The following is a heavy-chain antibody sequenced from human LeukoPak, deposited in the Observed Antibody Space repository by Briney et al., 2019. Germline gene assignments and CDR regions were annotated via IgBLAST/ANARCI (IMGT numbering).Heavy chain of an antibody. CDR3: ARDVMVRGEGGDY. CDR1: GGSISSSSYC. Sequence: KPSETLSLTCTVSGGSISSSSYCWGWIRQPPGKGLEWIGSIYYSGSTYYNPSLKSRVTISVDTSKNQFSLRLSSVTAADTAVYYCARDVMVRGEGGDYWGQGTLVTVSS. V-gene: IGHV4-39*07. CDR2: IYYSGST. D-gene: IGHD3-10*01. J-gene: IGHJ4*02.